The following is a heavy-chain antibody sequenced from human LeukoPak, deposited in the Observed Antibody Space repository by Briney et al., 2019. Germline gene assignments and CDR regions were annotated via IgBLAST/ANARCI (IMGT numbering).Heavy chain of an antibody. CDR3: ARDRWSDIVVVPAAIPRGEYGMDV. CDR2: ISYDGSNK. V-gene: IGHV3-30*04. CDR1: GFTFSSYA. D-gene: IGHD2-2*02. J-gene: IGHJ6*02. Sequence: GGSLRLSCSASGFTFSSYAMHWVRQAPGKGLEWVAVISYDGSNKYYADSVKGRFTISRDNSKNTLYLQMNSLRAEDTAVYYCARDRWSDIVVVPAAIPRGEYGMDVWGQGTTVIVSS.